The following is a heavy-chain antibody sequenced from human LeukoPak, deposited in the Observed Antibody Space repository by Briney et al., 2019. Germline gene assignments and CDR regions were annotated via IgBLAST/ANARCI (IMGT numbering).Heavy chain of an antibody. Sequence: GGSLRLSCAASGFSFRSYAMSWVRQAPGMGLEWVSASSGSGGSTYYADSVKGRFTISRDNSKSTLYLQMNSLRAEDTAVYYCAKDLDDSGRLHTDHWGQGTLVTVSS. CDR3: AKDLDDSGRLHTDH. CDR1: GFSFRSYA. CDR2: SSGSGGST. J-gene: IGHJ4*02. V-gene: IGHV3-23*01. D-gene: IGHD1-14*01.